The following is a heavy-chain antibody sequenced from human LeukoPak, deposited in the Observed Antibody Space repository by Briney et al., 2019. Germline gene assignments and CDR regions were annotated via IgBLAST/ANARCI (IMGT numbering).Heavy chain of an antibody. D-gene: IGHD6-13*01. V-gene: IGHV4-59*08. CDR3: AGDRNSNRWHKY. CDR1: GDSISSYY. Sequence: SETLSLTCSVSGDSISSYYWSWIRQPPGKGLEWIGYIYNSGSTNYNPSLKSRVTISADTSKNQFSLRLSSVTAAGTAVYYCAGDRNSNRWHKYWGQGTLVTVSS. CDR2: IYNSGST. J-gene: IGHJ4*02.